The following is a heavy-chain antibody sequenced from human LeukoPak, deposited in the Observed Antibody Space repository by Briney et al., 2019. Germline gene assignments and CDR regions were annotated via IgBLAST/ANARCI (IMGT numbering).Heavy chain of an antibody. CDR3: AKGSKTTVTTRPYVDY. CDR1: GFTFSSYA. D-gene: IGHD4-17*01. CDR2: ISGSGGST. V-gene: IGHV3-23*01. J-gene: IGHJ4*02. Sequence: RGSLRLSCAASGFTFSSYAMSWVRQAPGKGLEWVSAISGSGGSTYSADSVKGRFTISRDDSENTLYLQMNSLRAEDTAVYYCAKGSKTTVTTRPYVDYWGQGTLVTVSS.